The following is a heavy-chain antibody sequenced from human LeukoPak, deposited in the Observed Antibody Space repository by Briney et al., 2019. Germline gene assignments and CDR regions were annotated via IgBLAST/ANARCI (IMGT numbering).Heavy chain of an antibody. CDR3: ATIEAVRFHY. D-gene: IGHD4-17*01. CDR1: GFTLSSYE. Sequence: PGGSLRLSCIASGFTLSSYEMSWVRQAPGKGLEWVGNLKQDGSEIYYLDSVKGRFTISRDNTKNSLYLQMNSLRAEDTAVYYCATIEAVRFHYWGQGTLVTVSS. CDR2: LKQDGSEI. V-gene: IGHV3-7*01. J-gene: IGHJ4*02.